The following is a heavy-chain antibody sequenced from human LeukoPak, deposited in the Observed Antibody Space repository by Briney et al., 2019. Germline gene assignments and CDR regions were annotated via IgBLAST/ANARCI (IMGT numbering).Heavy chain of an antibody. D-gene: IGHD4-17*01. CDR3: ARLEGVDYGEIDY. CDR2: IYYSGST. V-gene: IGHV4-39*01. J-gene: IGHJ4*02. Sequence: SETLSPTCTVSGGSISSSSYYWGWIRQPPGKGLEWIGSIYYSGSTYYNPSLKSRVTISVDTSRNQFSLKLSSVTAADTAVYYCARLEGVDYGEIDYWGQGTLVTLSS. CDR1: GGSISSSSYY.